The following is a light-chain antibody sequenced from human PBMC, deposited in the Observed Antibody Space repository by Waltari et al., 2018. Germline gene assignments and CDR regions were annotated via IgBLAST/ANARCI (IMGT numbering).Light chain of an antibody. CDR1: SGINVASYR. CDR2: YNSDSDK. Sequence: QAVLSQPASLSASPGASVSLTCTLRSGINVASYRIYWYQQKPGSPPQYLLRYNSDSDKQQGSGASSRFSGSKDDSANAGVLVISGRQSEDEADYYWLVWYSGAWVFGGGTKLTVL. J-gene: IGLJ3*02. CDR3: LVWYSGAWV. V-gene: IGLV5-45*01.